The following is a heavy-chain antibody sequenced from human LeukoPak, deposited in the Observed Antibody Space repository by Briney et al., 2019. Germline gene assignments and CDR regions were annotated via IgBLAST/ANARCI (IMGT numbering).Heavy chain of an antibody. CDR3: AILGGGLLRGFDY. V-gene: IGHV3-9*01. D-gene: IGHD3-10*01. CDR2: ISWNSGSI. Sequence: GGSLRLSCAASGFTLDDYAMHWVRQAPGKGLEWVSGISWNSGSIVYEASVKGRFTISRDNAKNSLYLQMNSLRAEDTALYYCAILGGGLLRGFDYWGQGTLVTVSS. CDR1: GFTLDDYA. J-gene: IGHJ4*02.